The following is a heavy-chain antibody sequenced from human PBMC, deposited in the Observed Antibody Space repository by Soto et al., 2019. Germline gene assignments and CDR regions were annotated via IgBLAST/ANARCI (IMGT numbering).Heavy chain of an antibody. Sequence: GASVKVSCKASGYTFTGYYMHWVRQAPGQGLEWMGWINPNSGGTNYAQKFQGWVTMTRDTSISTAYMELSRLRSDDTAVYYCAWGSYNWNVYWFDPWGQGTLVTVAS. V-gene: IGHV1-2*04. CDR2: INPNSGGT. CDR1: GYTFTGYY. D-gene: IGHD1-1*01. J-gene: IGHJ5*02. CDR3: AWGSYNWNVYWFDP.